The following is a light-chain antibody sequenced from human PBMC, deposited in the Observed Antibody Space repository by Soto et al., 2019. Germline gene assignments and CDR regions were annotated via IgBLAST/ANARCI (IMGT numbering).Light chain of an antibody. CDR2: YAS. V-gene: IGKV3-15*01. Sequence: EIVMTQSPATLSLSPGERATLSCRASQSVGNNLAWHQQKPGQPPRLLIYYASTRAAGVPARFSGSGSGTEFTLAISSLQSEDFARYFCQQYSNWPLYTFGQGTKLEIK. J-gene: IGKJ2*01. CDR3: QQYSNWPLYT. CDR1: QSVGNN.